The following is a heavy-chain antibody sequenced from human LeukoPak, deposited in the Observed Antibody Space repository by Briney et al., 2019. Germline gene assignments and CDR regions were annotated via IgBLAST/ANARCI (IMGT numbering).Heavy chain of an antibody. CDR1: SGSFSGYY. J-gene: IGHJ4*02. CDR2: INHSGST. D-gene: IGHD6-19*01. V-gene: IGHV4-34*01. CDR3: TREGGGAEAAFGY. Sequence: PSETLSLTCAVYSGSFSGYYWSWIRQPPGKGLEWIGEINHSGSTNYNPSLKSRVTISVDTSKNQFSLKLNSMTAADTAVYYCTREGGGAEAAFGYWGQGTLVTVSS.